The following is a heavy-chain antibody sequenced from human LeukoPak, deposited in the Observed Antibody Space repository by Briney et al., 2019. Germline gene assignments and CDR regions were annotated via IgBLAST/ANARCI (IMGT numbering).Heavy chain of an antibody. CDR3: AGGRFEYYYDSSGYYYGYYFDY. Sequence: SETLSLTCAVYGGSFSGCYWCWLRQPPGKGLEWMGEINHSGSTNYNPSLKKGVTISVDTHKNQFSLKLSSVTAADAAVYYCAGGRFEYYYDSSGYYYGYYFDYWRQGTLVTVSS. D-gene: IGHD3-22*01. CDR2: INHSGST. J-gene: IGHJ4*02. V-gene: IGHV4-34*01. CDR1: GGSFSGCY.